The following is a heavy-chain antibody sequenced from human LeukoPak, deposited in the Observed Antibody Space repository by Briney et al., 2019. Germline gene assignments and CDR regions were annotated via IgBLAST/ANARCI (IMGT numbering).Heavy chain of an antibody. V-gene: IGHV3-33*01. Sequence: GGSLRLSCAASGFTFSSYGMHWVRQAPGKGLEWVAVIWYDGSNKYYADSVKGRFTISRDNSKNTLYLQMNSLRAEDTAVYYCARAPAMSYYDSSYTPSWYFDYWGQGTLVTVSS. CDR3: ARAPAMSYYDSSYTPSWYFDY. J-gene: IGHJ4*02. CDR2: IWYDGSNK. D-gene: IGHD3-22*01. CDR1: GFTFSSYG.